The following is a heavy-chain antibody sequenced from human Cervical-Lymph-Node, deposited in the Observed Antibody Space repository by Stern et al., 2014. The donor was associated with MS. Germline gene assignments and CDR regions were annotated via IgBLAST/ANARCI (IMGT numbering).Heavy chain of an antibody. CDR3: AREAPSRVCFDY. CDR2: ISYDGTNK. D-gene: IGHD5/OR15-5a*01. Sequence: DQLVESGGGVVQPGRPLRLSCAASRFTFSSYAIHWVRQAPGKGLEWVALISYDGTNKYYAESVKGRFSISRDNSKNTVYLQMNSLRDDDTAVYHCAREAPSRVCFDYWGQGTLLTVSS. J-gene: IGHJ4*02. V-gene: IGHV3-30*04. CDR1: RFTFSSYA.